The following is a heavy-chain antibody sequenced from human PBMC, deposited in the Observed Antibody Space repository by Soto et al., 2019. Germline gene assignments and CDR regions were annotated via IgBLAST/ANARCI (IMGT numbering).Heavy chain of an antibody. D-gene: IGHD3-22*01. Sequence: GGSLILSCAASGFTFSSYAMHWVRHAPGKGLVWVSRINSDGSRTTYADSVKGRFTISRDNAKNTLYLQMSSLRAEDTAVYYCARVLGYYYDNKGSPKGTTMGWGQGTLVTVPQ. J-gene: IGHJ4*02. V-gene: IGHV3-74*01. CDR3: ARVLGYYYDNKGSPKGTTMG. CDR1: GFTFSSYA. CDR2: INSDGSRT.